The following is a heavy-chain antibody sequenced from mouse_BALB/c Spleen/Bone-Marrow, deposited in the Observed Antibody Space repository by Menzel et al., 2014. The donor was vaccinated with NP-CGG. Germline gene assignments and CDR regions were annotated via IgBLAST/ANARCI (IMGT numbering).Heavy chain of an antibody. Sequence: EVQRVESGGGLVKPGGSLKLSCAASGFTFSSYAMSWVRQTPEKRLEWVATISSGGSYTYYPDSVKGRFTISRDNAKNTLYLQMSSLRSEDTAMYYCARPRFAYWGQGTLVTVSA. CDR3: ARPRFAY. J-gene: IGHJ3*01. CDR1: GFTFSSYA. V-gene: IGHV5-9-3*01. CDR2: ISSGGSYT.